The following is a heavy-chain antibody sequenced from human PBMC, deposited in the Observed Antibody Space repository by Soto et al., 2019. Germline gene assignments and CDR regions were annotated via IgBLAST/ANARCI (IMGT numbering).Heavy chain of an antibody. CDR2: IYYSGST. V-gene: IGHV4-31*03. CDR3: ARGPALGLAARPDSWFDP. CDR1: GHSIRRGEYF. J-gene: IGHJ5*02. Sequence: TLFLTCSVPGHSIRRGEYFWRWIREHSVKSLEWIGYIYYSGSTYYNPSLRSRVTISVDTSKNQFSLKLSSVTAADTAVYYCARGPALGLAARPDSWFDPWGQGTLVTVSS. D-gene: IGHD6-6*01.